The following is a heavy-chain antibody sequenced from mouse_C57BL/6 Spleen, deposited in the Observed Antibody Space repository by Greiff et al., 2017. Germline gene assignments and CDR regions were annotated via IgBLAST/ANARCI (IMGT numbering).Heavy chain of an antibody. V-gene: IGHV5-17*01. Sequence: EVMLVESGGGLVKPGGSLKLSCAASGFTFSDYGMHWVRQAPEKGLEWVAYISSGSSTIYYADTVKGRFTISRDNAKNTLFLQMTSLRSEDTAMYYCARPSNYGYAMDYWGQGTSVTVSS. CDR3: ARPSNYGYAMDY. D-gene: IGHD2-5*01. CDR2: ISSGSSTI. J-gene: IGHJ4*01. CDR1: GFTFSDYG.